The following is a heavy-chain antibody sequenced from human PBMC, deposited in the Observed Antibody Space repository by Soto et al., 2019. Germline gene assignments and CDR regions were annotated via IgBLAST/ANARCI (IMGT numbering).Heavy chain of an antibody. J-gene: IGHJ5*02. CDR3: ARDVGLQHDTGYYDFWSGKNNWFDP. D-gene: IGHD3-3*01. CDR1: VGSISGHY. V-gene: IGHV4-59*11. CDR2: ISYSGST. Sequence: PSETLSLTCTVSVGSISGHYWSWIRQPPGKGLQYIGYISYSGSTNYNPSLKSRVTISVDTSDNQFSLRLSSVTAADTAVYYCARDVGLQHDTGYYDFWSGKNNWFDPWGRGILVTVSS.